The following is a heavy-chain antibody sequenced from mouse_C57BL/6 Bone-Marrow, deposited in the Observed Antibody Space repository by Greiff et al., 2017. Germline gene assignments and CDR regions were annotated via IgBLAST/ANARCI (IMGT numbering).Heavy chain of an antibody. Sequence: EVQLQESGGDLVKPGGSLTLSCAASGFTFSSYGMSWVRQTPDKRLEWVATISSGGSFTSSPDSVKGRFTSARDNAKNTLYLRMSSLKSEDTAMYYCARREGGFAYWGQGTLVTVSA. CDR2: ISSGGSFT. CDR1: GFTFSSYG. V-gene: IGHV5-6*01. CDR3: ARREGGFAY. J-gene: IGHJ3*01.